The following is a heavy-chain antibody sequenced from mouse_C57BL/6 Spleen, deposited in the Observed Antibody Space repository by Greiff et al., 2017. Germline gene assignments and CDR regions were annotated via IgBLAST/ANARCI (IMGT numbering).Heavy chain of an antibody. J-gene: IGHJ4*01. V-gene: IGHV1-82*01. D-gene: IGHD1-1*01. CDR1: GYAFSSSW. CDR2: IYPGDGDT. Sequence: QVQLQQPGPELVKPGASVKISCKASGYAFSSSWMHWVKQRPGQGLEWIGRIYPGDGDTNYNGKFKGKATLTADKSSSTAYMQLSSLTSEDSAVYFGARSSPYAMDYGGQGTSVTVSS. CDR3: ARSSPYAMDY.